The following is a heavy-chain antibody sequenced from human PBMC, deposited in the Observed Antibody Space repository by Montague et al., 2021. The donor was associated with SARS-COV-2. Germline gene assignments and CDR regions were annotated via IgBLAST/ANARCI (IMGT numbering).Heavy chain of an antibody. D-gene: IGHD3-16*02. CDR3: AHISKLARVRWFDP. CDR2: IYWDEDK. CDR1: GFSLTSSGEG. V-gene: IGHV2-5*02. J-gene: IGHJ5*02. Sequence: PALVKPTQTLTLTCTVSGFSLTSSGEGVGWIRQPPGKALEWLALIYWDEDKRYSPSLKNRLVVTNDSAKNQVVLTVINMDPADTGTYYCAHISKLARVRWFDPWGQGPLLPVSS.